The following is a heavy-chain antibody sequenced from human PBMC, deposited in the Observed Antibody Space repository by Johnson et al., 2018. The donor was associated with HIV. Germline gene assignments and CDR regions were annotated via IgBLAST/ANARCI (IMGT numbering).Heavy chain of an antibody. CDR1: GFTFSSYA. J-gene: IGHJ3*02. D-gene: IGHD2-15*01. CDR2: ISPSGGTL. CDR3: GRSRVDIVVVAGAFDI. V-gene: IGHV3-48*03. Sequence: VLLVESGGGVVQPGRSLRLSCAASGFTFSSYAMHWVRQAPGKGLEWVSYISPSGGTLFHADSVKGRFTISRDNAKNSLYLQMNSLRAEDTAVYYCGRSRVDIVVVAGAFDIWGQGTMVTVSS.